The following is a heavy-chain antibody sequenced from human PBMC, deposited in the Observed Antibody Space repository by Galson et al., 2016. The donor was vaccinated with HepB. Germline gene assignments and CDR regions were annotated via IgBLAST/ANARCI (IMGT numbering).Heavy chain of an antibody. V-gene: IGHV4-34*01. CDR3: ARGRETIAGRQIDRRRVWFDP. CDR1: GGSFSGYY. D-gene: IGHD6-6*01. CDR2: INHTGST. Sequence: SETLSLTCLVYGGSFSGYYWTWMRQPPGKGLEWIGEINHTGSTNDNPSLKSRVTISVDTSKNQFSLKVNSVTAADTAVYYCARGRETIAGRQIDRRRVWFDPWGQGTLVIVSS. J-gene: IGHJ5*02.